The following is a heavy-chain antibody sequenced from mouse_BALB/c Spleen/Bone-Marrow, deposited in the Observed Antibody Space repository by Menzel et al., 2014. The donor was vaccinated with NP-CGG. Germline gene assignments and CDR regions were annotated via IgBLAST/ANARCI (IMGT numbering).Heavy chain of an antibody. Sequence: EVQLVESGPELEKPGASVKIFCKASGYSFTGYNMNWVKQRHGKSLEWIGSIFPYYGTTKYNEKFKGKATLTTDKSSSTVHMQLRSLTSEDSAVYYCVRPRRRDGCFDFWGEGTTLTVSS. CDR1: GYSFTGYN. CDR3: VRPRRRDGCFDF. J-gene: IGHJ2*01. V-gene: IGHV1-39*01. CDR2: IFPYYGTT.